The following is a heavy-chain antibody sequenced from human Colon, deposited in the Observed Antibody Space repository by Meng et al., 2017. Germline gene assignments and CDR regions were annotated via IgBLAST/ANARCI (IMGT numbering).Heavy chain of an antibody. CDR3: VDSKWSANY. J-gene: IGHJ4*02. CDR1: GGSFSGHY. D-gene: IGHD3-3*01. CDR2: INDSGST. V-gene: IGHV4-34*01. Sequence: QVQLQQWGAGLLKPSETLSRTCAVYGGSFSGHYWTWIRQPPGKGLEXIGEINDSGSTHYNPSLGSRVTISVDTSKSQFSLKLISVTAADTGVYYCVDSKWSANYWGQGTLVTVSS.